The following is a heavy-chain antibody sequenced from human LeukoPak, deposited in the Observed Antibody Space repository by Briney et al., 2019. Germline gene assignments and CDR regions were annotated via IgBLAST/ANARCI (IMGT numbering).Heavy chain of an antibody. CDR2: IYHSGST. CDR3: ASGVTPDAFDI. Sequence: SETLSLTCTVSGVSISSGGYYWSWIRQPPGKGLEWIGYIYHSGSTYYNPSLKSRVTISVDRSRNQFSLKLSSVTAADTAVYYCASGVTPDAFDIWGQGTMVTVSS. CDR1: GVSISSGGYY. D-gene: IGHD3-16*02. J-gene: IGHJ3*02. V-gene: IGHV4-30-2*01.